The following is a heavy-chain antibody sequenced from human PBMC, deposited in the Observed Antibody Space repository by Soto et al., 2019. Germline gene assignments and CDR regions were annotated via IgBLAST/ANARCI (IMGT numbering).Heavy chain of an antibody. CDR1: GYSFTSYW. CDR3: ARREGYCISTSCYSPTYYVMDV. J-gene: IGHJ6*02. Sequence: PGESLKISCKGSGYSFTSYWIGWVRQMPGKGLEWMGIIYPGDSDTRYSPSFQGQVTISADKSISTAYLQWSSLKASDTAMYYCARREGYCISTSCYSPTYYVMDVWGQGTTVIVS. V-gene: IGHV5-51*01. D-gene: IGHD2-2*01. CDR2: IYPGDSDT.